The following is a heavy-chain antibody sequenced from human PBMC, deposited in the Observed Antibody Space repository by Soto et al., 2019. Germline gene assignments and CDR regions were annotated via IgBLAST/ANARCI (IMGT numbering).Heavy chain of an antibody. CDR3: ARRHGRSSLGFGKDG. J-gene: IGHJ6*02. V-gene: IGHV1-69*01. CDR2: IIPIFGTA. CDR1: GGTFSSYA. D-gene: IGHD6-6*01. Sequence: QVQLVQSGAEVKKPGSSVKVSCKASGGTFSSYAISWVRQAPGQGLEWMGGIIPIFGTANYAQKFQGRVTITPDESTSTGYMEVSRLRSEDTGGYYCARRHGRSSLGFGKDGWGPGTTVTLSS.